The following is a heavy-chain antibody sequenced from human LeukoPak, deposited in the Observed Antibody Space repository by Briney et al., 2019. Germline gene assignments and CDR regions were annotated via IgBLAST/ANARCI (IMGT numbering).Heavy chain of an antibody. J-gene: IGHJ4*02. D-gene: IGHD3-9*01. CDR1: GYTLTSYD. CDR2: MNPNSGNT. CDR3: ARVDFDWLSRSYYFDY. V-gene: IGHV1-8*01. Sequence: ASVKVSCKASGYTLTSYDINWVRQATGQGLEWMGWMNPNSGNTGYAQKFQGRVTMTRNTSISTAYMELSSLRSEDTAVYYCARVDFDWLSRSYYFDYWGQGTLVTVSS.